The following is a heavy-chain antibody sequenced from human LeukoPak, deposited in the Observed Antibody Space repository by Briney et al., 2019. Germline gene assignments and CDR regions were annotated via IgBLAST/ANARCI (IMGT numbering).Heavy chain of an antibody. J-gene: IGHJ4*02. CDR1: GYTYTSYD. D-gene: IGHD2-15*01. CDR2: MNPNSGNT. V-gene: IGHV1-8*01. Sequence: ASVKVSCKASGYTYTSYDINWVRQATGQGLEWMGWMNPNSGNTGYAQKFQGRVTMTRNTSISTAYMELSSLRSEDTAVYYCATLPYCTGGSCLDYWGQGTLVTVSS. CDR3: ATLPYCTGGSCLDY.